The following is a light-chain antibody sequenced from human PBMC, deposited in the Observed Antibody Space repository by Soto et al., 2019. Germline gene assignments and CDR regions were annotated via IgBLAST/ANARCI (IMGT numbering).Light chain of an antibody. CDR2: WAS. J-gene: IGKJ1*01. Sequence: DIVMTQSPDSLAVSLGERATINCKSSQSVLYSSNNKNYLAWYQQKPGQPPKLLIYWASTRESGVPDRFSGSGSGTDFTLTSSSLQAEDVAVYYFQQYYNTPLTFGQGTKVEIK. CDR3: QQYYNTPLT. V-gene: IGKV4-1*01. CDR1: QSVLYSSNNKNY.